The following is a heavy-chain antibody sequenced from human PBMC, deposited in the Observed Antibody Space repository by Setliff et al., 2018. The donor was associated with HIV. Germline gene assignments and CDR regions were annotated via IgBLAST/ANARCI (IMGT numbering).Heavy chain of an antibody. CDR2: ISPDDSDT. V-gene: IGHV5-51*01. Sequence: GESLKISCKSPGYVFTNYWIGWVRQMPGKGLEWMGIISPDDSDTRYSPPFQGQVTISVDKSTSTAYLQWSSLKASDSAIYYCARHFGISYRSPFDPWGQGTLVTVSS. CDR1: GYVFTNYW. CDR3: ARHFGISYRSPFDP. D-gene: IGHD3-3*01. J-gene: IGHJ5*02.